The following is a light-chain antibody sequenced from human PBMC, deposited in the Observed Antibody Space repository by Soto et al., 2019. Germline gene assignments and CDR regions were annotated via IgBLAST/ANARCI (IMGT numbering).Light chain of an antibody. CDR1: SSDVGGYNY. V-gene: IGLV2-8*01. CDR3: SSYAGSNNYV. J-gene: IGLJ1*01. CDR2: DVS. Sequence: QSALTQPPSASGSPGQSVTISCTGTSSDVGGYNYVSGYQQHPGKAPKLMIYDVSKRPSGVPDRFSGSKSGNTASLTVSGLQAEDEADYYCSSYAGSNNYVFGTGTKVTVL.